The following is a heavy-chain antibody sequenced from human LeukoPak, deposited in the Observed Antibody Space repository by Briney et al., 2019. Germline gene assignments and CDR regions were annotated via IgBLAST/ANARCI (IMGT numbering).Heavy chain of an antibody. CDR1: GDSIDSLDL. CDR2: MYLSGTT. J-gene: IGHJ4*02. CDR3: AGLVGRYSSGLYYYYFDY. D-gene: IGHD3-22*01. Sequence: SETLSLTCTVSGDSIDSLDLWSWVRQPPGEGLEWIGEMYLSGTTHSNPSVKSRVTISIDKSKNQFFLNLSSVTAADTAVYYCAGLVGRYSSGLYYYYFDYWGQGTLVTVSS. V-gene: IGHV4-4*02.